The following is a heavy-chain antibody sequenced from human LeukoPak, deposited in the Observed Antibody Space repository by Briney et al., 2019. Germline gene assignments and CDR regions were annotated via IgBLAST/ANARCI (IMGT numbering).Heavy chain of an antibody. CDR1: GESVSGNY. CDR3: ARLIGLGELFDY. V-gene: IGHV4-34*01. CDR2: IKYGGNT. Sequence: PSETLSLTCAVDGESVSGNYWTWIRQPPGKGLEWIGEIKYGGNTNYNPSLKSRVTMSVDTSKNQFSLRLTSVTAADTAVYYCARLIGLGELFDYWGQGTLVTVSS. J-gene: IGHJ4*02. D-gene: IGHD3-10*01.